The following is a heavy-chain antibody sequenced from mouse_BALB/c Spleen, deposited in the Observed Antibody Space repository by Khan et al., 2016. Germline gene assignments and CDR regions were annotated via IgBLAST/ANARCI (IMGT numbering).Heavy chain of an antibody. Sequence: EVQLQESGPGLVKPSQSLSLTCTVTGYSITSDYAWNWIRQFPGNKLEWMAYIKYSGTTTSNPSLNSRIPITRDTSKNQFFLQLKSVTTEDTATKSCARAPTATRYFAVWGAGTTVTVSS. D-gene: IGHD1-2*01. CDR1: GYSITSDYA. J-gene: IGHJ1*01. CDR2: IKYSGTT. V-gene: IGHV3-2*02. CDR3: ARAPTATRYFAV.